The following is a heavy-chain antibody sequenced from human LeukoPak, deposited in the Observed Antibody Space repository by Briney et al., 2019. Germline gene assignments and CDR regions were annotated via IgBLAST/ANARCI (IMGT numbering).Heavy chain of an antibody. CDR2: ISSSSSTI. D-gene: IGHD3-22*01. J-gene: IGHJ4*02. CDR1: EFTFSSYS. V-gene: IGHV3-48*01. CDR3: ARDRRYFDSSGYSVYSDY. Sequence: GGSLILSCAASEFTFSSYSMNWVRQAPGKGLEWDPYISSSSSTIYYAGSVKGRFTISRDNAKNSLYLQMNSLRAGDTAVYYCARDRRYFDSSGYSVYSDYWGQGTLVTVSS.